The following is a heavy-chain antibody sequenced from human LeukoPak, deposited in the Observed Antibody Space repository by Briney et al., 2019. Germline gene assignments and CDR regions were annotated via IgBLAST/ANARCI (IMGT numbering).Heavy chain of an antibody. D-gene: IGHD1-1*01. CDR2: IYHSGST. J-gene: IGHJ2*01. CDR1: GGSISGSNW. Sequence: PSETLSLTCAVSGGSISGSNWWSWVRQPPGKGVEWRGEIYHSGSTNYNPSLKSRVTISVDKSKNQFSLTLSSVTAADTAVSYCARWVGWNAGSWYFDLWGRGTLVTVSS. CDR3: ARWVGWNAGSWYFDL. V-gene: IGHV4-4*02.